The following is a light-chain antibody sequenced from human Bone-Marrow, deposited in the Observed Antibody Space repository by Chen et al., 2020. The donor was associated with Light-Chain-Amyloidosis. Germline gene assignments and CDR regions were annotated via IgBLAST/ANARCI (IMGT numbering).Light chain of an antibody. CDR3: SSYTMTNTLV. CDR2: EVT. V-gene: IGLV2-14*01. Sequence: QSALTQPASVSGSPGQSITISCTGTSSDVGGDNHVSWYQQHPDKAPKLMIYEVTNRPSWVPDRFSGSKSDNTASLTISVLQTEDEADYCCSSYTMTNTLVFGSGTRVTVL. J-gene: IGLJ1*01. CDR1: SSDVGGDNH.